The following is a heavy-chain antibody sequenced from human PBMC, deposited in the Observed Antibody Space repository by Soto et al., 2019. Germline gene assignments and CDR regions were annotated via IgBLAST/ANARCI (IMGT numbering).Heavy chain of an antibody. CDR3: ARDEYYDILTSKEFDY. J-gene: IGHJ4*02. CDR2: ISYDGSNK. V-gene: IGHV3-30-3*01. CDR1: GFTFSSYA. Sequence: GGSLRLSCAASGFTFSSYAMHRVRQAPGKGLEWVAVISYDGSNKYYADSVKGRFTISRDNSKNTLYLQMNSLRAEDTAVYYCARDEYYDILTSKEFDYWGQGTLVTVSS. D-gene: IGHD3-9*01.